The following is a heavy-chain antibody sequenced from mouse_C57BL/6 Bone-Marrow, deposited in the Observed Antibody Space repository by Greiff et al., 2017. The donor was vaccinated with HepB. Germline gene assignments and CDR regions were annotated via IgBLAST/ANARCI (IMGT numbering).Heavy chain of an antibody. J-gene: IGHJ2*01. V-gene: IGHV1-9*01. CDR2: ILPGSGST. CDR3: EREGLHYYFDY. Sequence: VQLQQSGAELMKPGASVKLSCKATGYTFTGYWIAWVQQRPGHGLEWIGGILPGSGSTNYKEKFKGKATFTADSSSNTAYMQLSSLTTEDSATYYCEREGLHYYFDYGGQGTTLTVSS. D-gene: IGHD2-1*01. CDR1: GYTFTGYW.